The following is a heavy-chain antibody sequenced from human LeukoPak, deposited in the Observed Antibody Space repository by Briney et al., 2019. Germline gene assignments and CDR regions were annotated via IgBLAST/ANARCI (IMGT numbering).Heavy chain of an antibody. CDR1: GGSISSYY. V-gene: IGHV4-59*01. CDR2: IYYSGST. D-gene: IGHD2-2*01. Sequence: PSETLSLTCTVSGGSISSYYWSWIRQPPGKGLEWIGYIYYSGSTNYNPSLKSRVTISVDTSKNQFSLKLNSVTAADTAVYYCARDSPAAKRGHAFDIWGQGTMVTVSS. J-gene: IGHJ3*02. CDR3: ARDSPAAKRGHAFDI.